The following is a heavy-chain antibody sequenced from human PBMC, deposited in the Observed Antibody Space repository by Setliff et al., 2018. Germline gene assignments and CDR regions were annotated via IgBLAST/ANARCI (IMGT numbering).Heavy chain of an antibody. CDR1: GFTFSSYA. J-gene: IGHJ4*02. Sequence: GGSLRLSCAASGFTFSSYAMHWVRQAPGRGLEWVAVISYDGSNKYYTDSVKGRFTISRDNSNNTLYLHMSSLRAEDTAVYFCARIFSYGTSWYFDNWGQGTLVTVSS. V-gene: IGHV3-30*07. CDR2: ISYDGSNK. D-gene: IGHD3-3*01. CDR3: ARIFSYGTSWYFDN.